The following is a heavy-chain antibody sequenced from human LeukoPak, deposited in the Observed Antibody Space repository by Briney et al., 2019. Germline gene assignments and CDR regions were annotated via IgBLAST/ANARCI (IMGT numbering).Heavy chain of an antibody. CDR2: ISGSGGTT. Sequence: GGSLRLSCAASGFTFSSYVMSWVRQAPGKGLEWVSTISGSGGTTYYADSVKGRFTISRDNSKNTLYLQMNSLRAEDTAVYYCAKGGAVTRRQFDYWGQGTLVTVSS. D-gene: IGHD4-17*01. J-gene: IGHJ4*02. CDR1: GFTFSSYV. CDR3: AKGGAVTRRQFDY. V-gene: IGHV3-23*01.